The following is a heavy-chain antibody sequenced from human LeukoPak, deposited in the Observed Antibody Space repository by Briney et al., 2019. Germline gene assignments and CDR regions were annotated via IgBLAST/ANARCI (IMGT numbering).Heavy chain of an antibody. V-gene: IGHV7-4-1*02. D-gene: IGHD2-8*01. CDR3: ARVPFVVMGVTGNWFDP. Sequence: GASVKVSCKASGYTFTSYDINWVRQATGQGLEWMGWINTNTGNPTYAQGFTGRFVFSLDTFVSTAYLQISSLKADDTAVYYCARVPFVVMGVTGNWFDPWGQGTLVTVSS. CDR2: INTNTGNP. CDR1: GYTFTSYD. J-gene: IGHJ5*02.